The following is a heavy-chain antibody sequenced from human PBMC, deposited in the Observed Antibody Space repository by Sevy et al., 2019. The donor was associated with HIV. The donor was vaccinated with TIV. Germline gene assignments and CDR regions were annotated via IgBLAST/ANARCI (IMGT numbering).Heavy chain of an antibody. D-gene: IGHD3-22*01. J-gene: IGHJ4*02. CDR3: AREEDFPNYYDSPGLY. V-gene: IGHV3-21*01. CDR1: GFTLSSYS. Sequence: GGSLRLSCAASGFTLSSYSMNWVRQAPGKGLEWVSSISSSSSYIYYADSVKGRFTISRDNAKNSLYLQMNSLRAEDTAVYYCAREEDFPNYYDSPGLYWGQGTLVTVSS. CDR2: ISSSSSYI.